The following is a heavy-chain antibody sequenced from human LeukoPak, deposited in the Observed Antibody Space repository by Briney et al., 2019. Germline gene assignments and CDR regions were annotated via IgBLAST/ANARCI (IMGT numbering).Heavy chain of an antibody. CDR2: ICSSGSTK. CDR1: RFTPCIYS. CDR3: AVEGYCSGGSCYTNWFDP. J-gene: IGHJ5*02. D-gene: IGHD2-15*01. Sequence: RGSLRLSCAASRFTPCIYSMNWVRHAPGRGGEGVSYICSSGSTKYYADSVKGRITISRDNGKNSLYLKMNSLRDEDTAVYYCAVEGYCSGGSCYTNWFDPWGQGTLVTVSS. V-gene: IGHV3-48*02.